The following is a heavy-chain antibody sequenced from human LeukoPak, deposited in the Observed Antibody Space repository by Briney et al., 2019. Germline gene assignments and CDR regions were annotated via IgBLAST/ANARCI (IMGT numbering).Heavy chain of an antibody. Sequence: GASVKVSCKASGGTFSSYAISWVRQAPGQGLEWMGGIIPIFGTANYAQKFQGRVTMTTDTSTSTAYMELRSLRSDDTAVYYCARAYSSGWDSFDYWGQGTLVTVSS. CDR1: GGTFSSYA. V-gene: IGHV1-69*05. D-gene: IGHD6-19*01. CDR2: IIPIFGTA. CDR3: ARAYSSGWDSFDY. J-gene: IGHJ4*02.